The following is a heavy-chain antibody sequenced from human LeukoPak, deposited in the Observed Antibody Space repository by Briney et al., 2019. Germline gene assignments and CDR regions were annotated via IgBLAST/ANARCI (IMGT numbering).Heavy chain of an antibody. CDR1: GFTFSSYV. V-gene: IGHV3-23*01. J-gene: IGHJ5*02. CDR3: AKGGYCSSTSCYVGWFDP. D-gene: IGHD2-2*01. CDR2: ISGGGGST. Sequence: PGGSLRLSCAASGFTFSSYVMNWVRQAPGKGPEWVSVISGGGGSTYYADSVKGRFTISRDNSKNTLFLQMNSLRAEDTAVYYCAKGGYCSSTSCYVGWFDPWGQGTLVTVSS.